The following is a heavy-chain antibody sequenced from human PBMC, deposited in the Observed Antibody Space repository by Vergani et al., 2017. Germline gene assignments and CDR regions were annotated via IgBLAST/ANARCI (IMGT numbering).Heavy chain of an antibody. D-gene: IGHD5-18*01. Sequence: QVQLVQSGAEVKKPGASVKVSCKASGYTFTSYDINWVRQATGQGLEWMGWMNPNSGNTGYAQKFQGRVTMTRNTSISTAYMELSSLRSEDTAVYYCARGLRIQLWLQDYYYMDVWGKGTTVTVSS. J-gene: IGHJ6*03. CDR1: GYTFTSYD. CDR3: ARGLRIQLWLQDYYYMDV. V-gene: IGHV1-8*01. CDR2: MNPNSGNT.